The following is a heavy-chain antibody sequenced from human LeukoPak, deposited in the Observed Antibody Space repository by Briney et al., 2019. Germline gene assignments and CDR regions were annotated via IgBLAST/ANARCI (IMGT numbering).Heavy chain of an antibody. CDR2: IKSKTDGGTT. J-gene: IGHJ4*02. CDR3: TTDHLNYDSSGYYY. Sequence: GGSLRLSCAASGFTFSNAWMSWVRQAPGKGLEWVGRIKSKTDGGTTDYAAPVKGRFTISRDDSKNTLYLQMNGLKTEDTAVYYCTTDHLNYDSSGYYYWGQGTLVTVSS. D-gene: IGHD3-22*01. V-gene: IGHV3-15*01. CDR1: GFTFSNAW.